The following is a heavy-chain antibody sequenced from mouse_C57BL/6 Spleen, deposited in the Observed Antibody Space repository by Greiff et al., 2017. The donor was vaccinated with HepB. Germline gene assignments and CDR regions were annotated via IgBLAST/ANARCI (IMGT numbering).Heavy chain of an antibody. V-gene: IGHV5-12*01. D-gene: IGHD2-3*01. J-gene: IGHJ4*01. Sequence: EVMLVESGGGLVQPGGSLKLSCAASGFTFSDYYMYWVRQTPEKRLEWVAYISNGGGSTYYPDTVKGRFTISRANAKNTLYLQMSRLKSEDTAMYYCARQGGLLRDYAMDYWGQGTSVTVSS. CDR2: ISNGGGST. CDR1: GFTFSDYY. CDR3: ARQGGLLRDYAMDY.